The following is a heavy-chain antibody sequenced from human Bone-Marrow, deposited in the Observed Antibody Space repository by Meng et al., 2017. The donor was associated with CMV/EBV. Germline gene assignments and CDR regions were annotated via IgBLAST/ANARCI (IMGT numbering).Heavy chain of an antibody. CDR1: GFTVSSNY. CDR2: IGTAGDT. V-gene: IGHV3-53*01. J-gene: IGHJ4*02. CDR3: ARGGHVYNYDIVDY. D-gene: IGHD5-24*01. Sequence: GESLKISCAASGFTVSSNYMSWARQAPGKGLEWVSAIGTAGDTYYPGSVKGRFTVSRDNAKNTLYLQMNSLRVEDTAVYYCARGGHVYNYDIVDYWGQGTLVTGSS.